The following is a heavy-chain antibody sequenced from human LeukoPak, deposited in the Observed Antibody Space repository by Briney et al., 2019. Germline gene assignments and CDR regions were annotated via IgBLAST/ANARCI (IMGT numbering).Heavy chain of an antibody. CDR2: IYYSGEI. V-gene: IGHV4-59*01. J-gene: IGHJ5*02. CDR3: ARGHYDLGP. CDR1: GASINSNF. Sequence: SETLSLTCTVSGASINSNFWSWVRQSPGKGLEWIAYIYYSGEINYNPSLRSRVTISLDTSKNQVSLKMTSVTAADTAVYYCARGHYDLGPWGQGTWVTVSS. D-gene: IGHD3-22*01.